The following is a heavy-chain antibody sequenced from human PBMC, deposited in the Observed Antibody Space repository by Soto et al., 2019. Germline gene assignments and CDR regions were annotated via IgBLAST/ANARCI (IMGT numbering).Heavy chain of an antibody. CDR1: GFTFSSYA. V-gene: IGHV3-30-3*01. Sequence: QVQLVESGGGVVQPGRSLRLSCAASGFTFSSYAMHWVRQAPGKGLEWVAVISYDGSNKYYADSVKGRFTISRDNSKNTLYLQMNSLRAEDTAVYYCARDGGASKRYCSGGSCYSPAFDIWGQGTMVTVSS. J-gene: IGHJ3*02. D-gene: IGHD2-15*01. CDR3: ARDGGASKRYCSGGSCYSPAFDI. CDR2: ISYDGSNK.